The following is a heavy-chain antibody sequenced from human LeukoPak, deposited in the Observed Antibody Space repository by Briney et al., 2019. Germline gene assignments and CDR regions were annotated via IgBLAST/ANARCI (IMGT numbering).Heavy chain of an antibody. Sequence: GGSLRLSCAASGFTFSDYYMSWIRQAPGKGLEWISYISSSAGVIYYADSVKGRFTIYRGSAKNSLYLQMNSLRAEDTAVYYCAREAYGGSYDYWGQGTLVTVSS. V-gene: IGHV3-11*01. CDR2: ISSSAGVI. J-gene: IGHJ4*02. CDR1: GFTFSDYY. CDR3: AREAYGGSYDY. D-gene: IGHD1-26*01.